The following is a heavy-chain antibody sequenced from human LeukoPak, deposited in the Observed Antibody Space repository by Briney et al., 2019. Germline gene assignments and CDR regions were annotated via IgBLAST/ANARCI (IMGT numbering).Heavy chain of an antibody. J-gene: IGHJ4*02. CDR3: ARDLSVGSSWYGFPDY. CDR2: ISYDGSNK. CDR1: GFTFSNYA. D-gene: IGHD6-13*01. V-gene: IGHV3-30-3*01. Sequence: GGSLRLSCAASGFTFSNYAMGWVRQAPGKGLEWVAVISYDGSNKYYADSVKGRFTISRDNSKNTLYLQMNSLRAEDTAVYYCARDLSVGSSWYGFPDYWGQGTLVTVSS.